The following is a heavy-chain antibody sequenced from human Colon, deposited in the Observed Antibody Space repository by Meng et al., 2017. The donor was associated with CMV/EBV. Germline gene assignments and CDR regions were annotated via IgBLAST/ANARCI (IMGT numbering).Heavy chain of an antibody. V-gene: IGHV3-23*01. CDR3: AKQTVVAATGAFDV. Sequence: GESLKISCAASGIIFSIYAMGWVRQAPGKGLEWVSSISGSGGETFYADSVKGRFTVSRDNSKHIVYLQMNSLRAEDTAVYFCAKQTVVAATGAFDVWGQGTTVTVSS. CDR2: ISGSGGET. D-gene: IGHD2-15*01. J-gene: IGHJ3*01. CDR1: GIIFSIYA.